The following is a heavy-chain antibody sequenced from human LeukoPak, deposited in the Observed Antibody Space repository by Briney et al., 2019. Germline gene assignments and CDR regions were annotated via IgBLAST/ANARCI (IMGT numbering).Heavy chain of an antibody. CDR3: ARDRSVRYFDY. J-gene: IGHJ4*02. CDR2: IWYDGSYE. D-gene: IGHD1-26*01. V-gene: IGHV3-33*01. Sequence: GGSLRLSCAASGFTFRNHGMHWVRQAPGKGLEWVSVIWYDGSYEYYADSVKGRFTVSRDNYKNTLYLQMNSLRAEDTAVYYCARDRSVRYFDYWGQGTLVRVSS. CDR1: GFTFRNHG.